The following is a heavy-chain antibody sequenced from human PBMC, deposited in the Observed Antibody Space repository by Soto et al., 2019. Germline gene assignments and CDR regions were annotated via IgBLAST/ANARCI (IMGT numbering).Heavy chain of an antibody. CDR3: ARSHIVPRLFMYPYDY. Sequence: SETLSLTCTVSGGSISSGGYYWSWIRQHPGKGLEWIGYIYYSGSTYYNPSLKSRVTISVDTSKNQFSLKLSSVTAADTAVYYCARSHIVPRLFMYPYDYWGQGPLVTVS. CDR1: GGSISSGGYY. J-gene: IGHJ4*02. D-gene: IGHD5-12*01. V-gene: IGHV4-31*03. CDR2: IYYSGST.